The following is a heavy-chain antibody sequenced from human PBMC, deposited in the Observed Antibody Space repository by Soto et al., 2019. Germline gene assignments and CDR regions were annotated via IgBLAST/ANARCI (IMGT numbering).Heavy chain of an antibody. CDR1: GYSFAGYW. J-gene: IGHJ4*02. CDR3: ARQIYDSDTGPNSQYYFDS. Sequence: GESLKISCKRSGYSFAGYWITWVRQKPGKGLEWMGRIDPSDSQTYYSPSFRGHVTISVTKSITTVFLQWSSLRASDTAMYYCARQIYDSDTGPNSQYYFDSWGQGTPVTVSS. V-gene: IGHV5-10-1*01. CDR2: IDPSDSQT. D-gene: IGHD3-22*01.